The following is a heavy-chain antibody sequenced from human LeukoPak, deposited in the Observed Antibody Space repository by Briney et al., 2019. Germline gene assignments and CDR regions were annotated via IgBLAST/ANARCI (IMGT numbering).Heavy chain of an antibody. CDR2: INRGGRT. Sequence: SETLSLTCAVNGGSSSPYYCSWVRQPPGKGLEWIGEINRGGRTDYNPSLESRVTMSVDTSENQFTLKLTSVTAADTAIYFCARRPYGLIRGINGPTGHWFDSWGQGTPVTVSS. D-gene: IGHD4-17*01. V-gene: IGHV4-34*01. J-gene: IGHJ5*01. CDR1: GGSSSPYY. CDR3: ARRPYGLIRGINGPTGHWFDS.